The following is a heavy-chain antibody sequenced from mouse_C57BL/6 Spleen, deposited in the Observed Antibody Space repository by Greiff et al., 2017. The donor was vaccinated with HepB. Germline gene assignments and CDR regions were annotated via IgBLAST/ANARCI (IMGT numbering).Heavy chain of an antibody. CDR1: GYTFTSYG. CDR2: IYPRSGNT. CDR3: AMGVTISTVVADWYFDV. D-gene: IGHD1-1*01. Sequence: VQLQEAGAELARPGASVKLSCKAAGYTFTSYGIRWVKQRTGQGVEWIGEIYPRSGNTYYNEKLKGKTTLTADKSSSTAFMELRSLTSEDSAVYFSAMGVTISTVVADWYFDVWGTGTTVTVSS. V-gene: IGHV1-81*01. J-gene: IGHJ1*03.